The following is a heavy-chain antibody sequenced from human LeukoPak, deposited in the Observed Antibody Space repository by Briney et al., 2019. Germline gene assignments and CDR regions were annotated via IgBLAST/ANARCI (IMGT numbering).Heavy chain of an antibody. CDR3: ARGRLGYYGSGSYHRGFDP. V-gene: IGHV4-34*01. CDR1: GGSFSGYY. D-gene: IGHD3-10*01. CDR2: INHSGST. Sequence: SETLSLTCAVYGGSFSGYYWSWIRQPPGKGLEWIGEINHSGSTNYNPSLKSRVTISVDTSKNQFSLKLSSVTAADTAVYYCARGRLGYYGSGSYHRGFDPWGQGTLVTVSS. J-gene: IGHJ5*02.